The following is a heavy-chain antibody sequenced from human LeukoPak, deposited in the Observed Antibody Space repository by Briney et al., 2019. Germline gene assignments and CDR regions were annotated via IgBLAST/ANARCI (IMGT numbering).Heavy chain of an antibody. Sequence: PGGSLRLSCAASGFTFSSYWMSWVRQAPGKGLEWAANIKQDGSEKYCVDSVKGRFTISRDNAKNSLYLQMNSLRAEDTAVYYCARVTESLVYYDSSGDDYWGQGTLVTVSS. CDR3: ARVTESLVYYDSSGDDY. V-gene: IGHV3-7*04. CDR1: GFTFSSYW. D-gene: IGHD3-22*01. J-gene: IGHJ4*02. CDR2: IKQDGSEK.